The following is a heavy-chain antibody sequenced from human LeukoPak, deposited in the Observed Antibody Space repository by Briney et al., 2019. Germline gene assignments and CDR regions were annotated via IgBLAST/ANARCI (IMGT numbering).Heavy chain of an antibody. Sequence: ASVKVSCKASGGTFSRYAISWVRQAPGQGLEWMGWISTYNGNTNYAQKLQGRVTMTTDTSTSTAYMELRSLRSDDTAVYYCARQGYGGNPQGAADYWGQGTLVTVSS. CDR3: ARQGYGGNPQGAADY. D-gene: IGHD4-23*01. CDR2: ISTYNGNT. CDR1: GGTFSRYA. V-gene: IGHV1-18*01. J-gene: IGHJ4*02.